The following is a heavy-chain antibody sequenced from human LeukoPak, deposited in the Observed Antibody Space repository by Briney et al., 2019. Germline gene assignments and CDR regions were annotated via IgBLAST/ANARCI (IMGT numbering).Heavy chain of an antibody. CDR2: ISGSGGST. J-gene: IGHJ6*03. V-gene: IGHV3-23*01. CDR3: AKGYSGYDSSRYYYYYMDV. CDR1: GFTFSSYG. Sequence: GGALRLSCAASGFTFSSYGMSWVRQAPGKGLEWVSAISGSGGSTYYADSVKGRFTISRDNSKNTLYLQMNSLRAEDTAVYYCAKGYSGYDSSRYYYYYMDVWGKGTTVTVSS. D-gene: IGHD5-12*01.